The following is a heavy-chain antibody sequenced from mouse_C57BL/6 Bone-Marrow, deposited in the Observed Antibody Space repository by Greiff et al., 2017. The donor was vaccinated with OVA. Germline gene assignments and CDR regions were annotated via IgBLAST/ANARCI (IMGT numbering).Heavy chain of an antibody. CDR3: VGITRTRYFDV. Sequence: QVQLKQPGAELVKPGASVKLSCKASGYTFTSYWMHWVKQRPGQGLEWIGMIHPNSGSTNYNEKFKSKATLTVDKSSSTAYMQLSSLTSEDSAVYYCVGITRTRYFDVWGTGTTVTVSS. D-gene: IGHD2-4*01. CDR2: IHPNSGST. V-gene: IGHV1-64*01. CDR1: GYTFTSYW. J-gene: IGHJ1*03.